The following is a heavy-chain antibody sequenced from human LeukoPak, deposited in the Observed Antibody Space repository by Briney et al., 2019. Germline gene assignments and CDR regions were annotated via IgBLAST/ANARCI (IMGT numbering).Heavy chain of an antibody. CDR2: INPNSGGT. J-gene: IGHJ4*02. D-gene: IGHD3-10*01. Sequence: ASVKVSCKASGYTFTGYYMHWVRQAPGQGLEWMGWINPNSGGTNYAQKFQGRVTMTRDTSISTAYMELSRLRSDDTAVYYCARVATMGRGVINQLLGYWGQGTLVTVSS. CDR1: GYTFTGYY. CDR3: ARVATMGRGVINQLLGY. V-gene: IGHV1-2*02.